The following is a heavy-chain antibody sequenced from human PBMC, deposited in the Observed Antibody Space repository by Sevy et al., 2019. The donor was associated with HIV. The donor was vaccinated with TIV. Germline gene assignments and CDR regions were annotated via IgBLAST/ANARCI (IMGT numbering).Heavy chain of an antibody. Sequence: GGSLRLSCAASGFAVSTNYMSWVRQAPGKGLEWVSVIYIDDSTYYADSVKGRFTFSRENSKKSLYLQMNTLRAEDTAVYYCARVSGSWYFDLWGCGTLVTVSS. V-gene: IGHV3-53*01. CDR3: ARVSGSWYFDL. D-gene: IGHD1-26*01. CDR1: GFAVSTNY. CDR2: IYIDDST. J-gene: IGHJ2*01.